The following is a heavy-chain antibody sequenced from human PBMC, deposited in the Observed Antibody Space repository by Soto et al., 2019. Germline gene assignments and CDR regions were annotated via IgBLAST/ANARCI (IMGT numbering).Heavy chain of an antibody. CDR3: VVAVAGNFQH. D-gene: IGHD6-19*01. J-gene: IGHJ1*01. CDR2: IIPILGIA. V-gene: IGHV1-69*02. CDR1: GGTFSSYT. Sequence: QVQLVQSGAEVKKPGSSVKVSCKASGGTFSSYTISWVRQAPGQGLEWMGRIIPILGIANYAQKFQGRVXITXDKSTSPAYMELSSLRSEDTAVYYCVVAVAGNFQHWGQGTLVTVSS.